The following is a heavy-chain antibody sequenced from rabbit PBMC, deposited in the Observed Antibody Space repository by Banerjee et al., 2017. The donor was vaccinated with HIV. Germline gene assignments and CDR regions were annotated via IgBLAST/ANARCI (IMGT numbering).Heavy chain of an antibody. CDR2: IYNGDGST. D-gene: IGHD4-1*01. J-gene: IGHJ4*01. CDR3: ARGVSTSGRGYGL. V-gene: IGHV1S43*01. Sequence: QQQLEESGGGLVKPGGTLTLTCKASGIDFSSYYYMCWVRQAPGKGPEWIACIYNGDGSTYYASWVNGRFTISRSTSLNTVTLQMTSLTAADTSTYFCARGVSTSGRGYGLWGPGTLVTVS. CDR1: GIDFSSYYY.